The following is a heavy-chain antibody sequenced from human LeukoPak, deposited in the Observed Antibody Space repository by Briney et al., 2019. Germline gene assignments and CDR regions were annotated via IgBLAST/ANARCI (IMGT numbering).Heavy chain of an antibody. J-gene: IGHJ4*02. D-gene: IGHD3-10*01. Sequence: PSETLSLTCTVSGGSISSNSYYWGWIRQPPGKGLEWIGYIYHSGSTYYNPSLKSRVTISVDRSKNQFSLKLSSVTAADTAVYYCAREIGGSFAHWGQGTLVTVSS. CDR3: AREIGGSFAH. CDR2: IYHSGST. V-gene: IGHV4-30-2*01. CDR1: GGSISSNSYY.